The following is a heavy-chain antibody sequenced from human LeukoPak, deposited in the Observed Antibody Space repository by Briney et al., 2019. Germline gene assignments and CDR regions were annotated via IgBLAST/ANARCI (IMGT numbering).Heavy chain of an antibody. CDR2: IRHDGREK. CDR3: ARGMDV. V-gene: IGHV3-7*04. Sequence: GGSLRLSCAASGFIFSSYWMTWVRQAPRKAPEWVANIRHDGREKYYVGSVKGRFIISRDNAKNSLYLQMNSLRLEDTAIYYCARGMDVWGQGTTVTVSS. CDR1: GFIFSSYW. J-gene: IGHJ6*02.